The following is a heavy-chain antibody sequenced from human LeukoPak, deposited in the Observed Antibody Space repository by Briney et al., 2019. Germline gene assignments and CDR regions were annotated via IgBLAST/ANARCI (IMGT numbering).Heavy chain of an antibody. V-gene: IGHV3-74*01. Sequence: GGSLRLSCAASGFTFSSYWMHWVRQAPGKGLVWVSRINTDGSSTSYADSVKGRFTTSRDNAKNTLYLQMNSLRAEDTAVYYCARDPYYYDSSGYYPGLDYWGQGTLVTVSS. CDR2: INTDGSST. CDR3: ARDPYYYDSSGYYPGLDY. D-gene: IGHD3-22*01. J-gene: IGHJ4*02. CDR1: GFTFSSYW.